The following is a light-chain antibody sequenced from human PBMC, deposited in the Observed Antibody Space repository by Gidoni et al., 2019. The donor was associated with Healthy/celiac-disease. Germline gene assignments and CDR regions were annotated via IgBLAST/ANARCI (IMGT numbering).Light chain of an antibody. J-gene: IGKJ1*01. Sequence: IQMTQSPSYLPASVGDRVTITCRASQGISNYLAWYQQKPGKVPKVLIYAASTLQSGVPSRFSGSGSVTHFTLIFRSLHPDNIATYYCQWYNSACWTCXQXTKVEIK. CDR3: QWYNSACWT. V-gene: IGKV1-27*01. CDR2: AAS. CDR1: QGISNY.